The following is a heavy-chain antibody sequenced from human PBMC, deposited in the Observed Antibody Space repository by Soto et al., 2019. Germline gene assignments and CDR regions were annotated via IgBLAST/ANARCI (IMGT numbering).Heavy chain of an antibody. J-gene: IGHJ4*02. CDR3: AKDLTGLKGSDF. CDR2: ISGSAVTL. V-gene: IGHV3-23*01. CDR1: GFSFSSFA. D-gene: IGHD3-10*01. Sequence: DVQLLESGGAFVQPGGSLRLSCAASGFSFSSFAMSWVRQAPGKGLEWVSTISGSAVTLFYADSVRGRFTISRDNSKNTLYLQMTSLRAEDTAVYFCAKDLTGLKGSDFWGQGTLVSVSS.